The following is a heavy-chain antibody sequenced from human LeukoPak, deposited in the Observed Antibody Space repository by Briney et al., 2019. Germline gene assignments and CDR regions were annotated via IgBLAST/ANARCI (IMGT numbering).Heavy chain of an antibody. J-gene: IGHJ4*02. D-gene: IGHD4-17*01. CDR1: GFTFSNAW. Sequence: TGGSLRLSCAASGFTFSNAWMSWDRQAPGKGLEWVSYISGSGSTIYYADSVKGRFTISRDNAKNSLYLQMNSLRDEDTAVFYCARGVTTILSPSNYWGQGALVTVSS. CDR3: ARGVTTILSPSNY. CDR2: ISGSGSTI. V-gene: IGHV3-48*02.